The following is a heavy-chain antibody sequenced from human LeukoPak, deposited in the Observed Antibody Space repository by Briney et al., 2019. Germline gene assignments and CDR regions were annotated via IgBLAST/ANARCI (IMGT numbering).Heavy chain of an antibody. V-gene: IGHV4-34*01. CDR2: INHSGSA. Sequence: PSETLSLTCAVSGGSLSGYYWTWIRQPPGKGLEWIGEINHSGSANYNPSLMSRVTISLDTSKNQFSLKLSSVTAADTAVYYCARGSLTTLNWFDPWGQGTLVTVSS. J-gene: IGHJ5*02. CDR1: GGSLSGYY. CDR3: ARGSLTTLNWFDP. D-gene: IGHD4-11*01.